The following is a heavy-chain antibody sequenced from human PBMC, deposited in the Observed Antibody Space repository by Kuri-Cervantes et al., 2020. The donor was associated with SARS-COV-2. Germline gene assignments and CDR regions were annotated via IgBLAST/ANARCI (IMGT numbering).Heavy chain of an antibody. CDR2: INHSGST. V-gene: IGHV4-34*01. J-gene: IGHJ6*02. CDR3: AKDWHRVELYYYYGMDV. D-gene: IGHD1-7*01. CDR1: GGSFSGYY. Sequence: GSLRLSCAVYGGSFSGYYWSWIRQPPGKGLEWIGEINHSGSTNYNPSLKSRVTISVDTSKNQFSLKLSSVTAADTAVYYCAKDWHRVELYYYYGMDVWGQGTTVTISS.